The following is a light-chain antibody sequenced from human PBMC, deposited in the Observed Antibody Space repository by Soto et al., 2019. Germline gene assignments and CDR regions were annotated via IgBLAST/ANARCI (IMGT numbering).Light chain of an antibody. CDR2: GAS. V-gene: IGKV3-15*01. J-gene: IGKJ1*01. CDR3: QQYNNWWT. CDR1: LSLYNN. Sequence: IVITQSPATLSLSPGERATPSRRASLSLYNNLAWYQQKPGQAPRLLIYGASTRAAGIPSRFSGSGSGTDFTLTISSLQSEDFAVYYCQQYNNWWTFGQGTKVDIK.